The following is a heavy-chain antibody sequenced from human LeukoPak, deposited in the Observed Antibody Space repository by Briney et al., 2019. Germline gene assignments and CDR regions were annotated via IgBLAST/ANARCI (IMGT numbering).Heavy chain of an antibody. D-gene: IGHD3-22*01. CDR2: SGSSSTTI. CDR1: GVPFSSYS. CDR3: ARVWSRGYTKDY. V-gene: IGHV3-48*04. Sequence: GGSLEPSFSASGVPFSSYSTDRVRPASGKGPEWLSYSGSSSTTIYYAVSGQVRFTISRDNAKIQVYLQMNSLRAEDTAVYYCARVWSRGYTKDYWGRGTLVTVSS. J-gene: IGHJ4*02.